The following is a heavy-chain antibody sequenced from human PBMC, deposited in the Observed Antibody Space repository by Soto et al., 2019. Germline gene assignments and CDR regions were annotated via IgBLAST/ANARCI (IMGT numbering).Heavy chain of an antibody. CDR1: GYHHTAKY. CDR3: AKGGSSWTEWFDP. CDR2: LNPSRGVR. J-gene: IGHJ5*02. V-gene: IGHV1-2*02. D-gene: IGHD6-13*01. Sequence: ASVKASCKASGYHHTAKYLPWDRHAPAHGLEWMGWLNPSRGVRNEAQKFRGRVTMTRDTSISAAYMELSRLTSDDTAVYYCAKGGSSWTEWFDPWGQGTLVTVSS.